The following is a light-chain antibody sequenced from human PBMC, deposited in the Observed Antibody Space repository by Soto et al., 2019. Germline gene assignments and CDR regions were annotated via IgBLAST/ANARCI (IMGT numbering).Light chain of an antibody. J-gene: IGLJ3*02. CDR2: GDS. CDR1: NIGSKS. Sequence: SYELTHPPSVSVAPGQTARITCERNNIGSKSVHWYQQRPGQAPVLVVYGDSDRPSGNPERFSGSNSENTATLTITRVEAGDEAYYYCQVWDSSSDHVLFGGGTKLTVL. V-gene: IGLV3-21*02. CDR3: QVWDSSSDHVL.